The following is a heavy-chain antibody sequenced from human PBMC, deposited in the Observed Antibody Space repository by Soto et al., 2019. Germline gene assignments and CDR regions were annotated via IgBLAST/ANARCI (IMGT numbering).Heavy chain of an antibody. J-gene: IGHJ2*01. CDR3: ARGEDKWDPPRYFDL. D-gene: IGHD2-15*01. CDR2: VYYSGNT. V-gene: IGHV4-4*07. CDR1: GGSMINYY. Sequence: PSETLSLTCTVSGGSMINYYWNWMRQPAGKGLEWIGRVYYSGNTNYNPSLRTRVTLSVDTSRNRFSLNLHSVTAADTAVYYCARGEDKWDPPRYFDLWGPRTLVTVSS.